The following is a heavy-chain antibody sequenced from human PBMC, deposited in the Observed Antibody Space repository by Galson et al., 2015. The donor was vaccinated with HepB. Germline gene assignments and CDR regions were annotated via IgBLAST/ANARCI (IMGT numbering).Heavy chain of an antibody. CDR2: ISYSGST. Sequence: SETLSLTCTVSGGSISNYYWSWIRQPPGKGLEWLGYISYSGSTNYNPSLKSRVSISLDMSKNQFSLRLNSATAADTAVYYCARVGVWSGYPLDYWGRGTLVTVSS. CDR1: GGSISNYY. D-gene: IGHD3-3*01. CDR3: ARVGVWSGYPLDY. J-gene: IGHJ4*02. V-gene: IGHV4-59*01.